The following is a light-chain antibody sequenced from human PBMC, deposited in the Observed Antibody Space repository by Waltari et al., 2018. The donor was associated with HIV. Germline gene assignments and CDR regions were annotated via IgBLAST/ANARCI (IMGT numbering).Light chain of an antibody. CDR3: VAWDDSLGGHVV. Sequence: QSALTQPASVSGSPGQSITISCTGTSSHVGGYSYVSWYQQHPGKAPKLVIYRNTQRPAGVPDRFSGSKSGTSASLAISGLRSDDEADYYCVAWDDSLGGHVVIGGGTKLTVL. J-gene: IGLJ2*01. V-gene: IGLV2-14*01. CDR1: SSHVGGYSY. CDR2: RNT.